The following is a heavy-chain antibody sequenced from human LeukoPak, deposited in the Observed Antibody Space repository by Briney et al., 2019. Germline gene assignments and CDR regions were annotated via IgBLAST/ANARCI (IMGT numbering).Heavy chain of an antibody. CDR3: AREYYYDSSGSNSPSIDY. CDR1: GGSISSYY. Sequence: SETLSLTCTVSGGSISSYYWSWIRQPAGKGLEWIGRIYTSGSTNYNPSLKSRVTMSVDTSKNQFSLKLSSVTAADTAVYYCAREYYYDSSGSNSPSIDYWGQGTLVTVSS. D-gene: IGHD3-22*01. V-gene: IGHV4-4*07. CDR2: IYTSGST. J-gene: IGHJ4*02.